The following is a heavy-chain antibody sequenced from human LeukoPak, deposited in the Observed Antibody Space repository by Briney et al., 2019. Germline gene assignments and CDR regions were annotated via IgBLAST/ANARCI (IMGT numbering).Heavy chain of an antibody. D-gene: IGHD5-18*01. J-gene: IGHJ4*02. Sequence: QPGASLRLSCAASGSTVSSNHMSWVRQAPGKGLEWVSVIYSGGSTYYADSVKGRFTISRDNSKNTLYLQMNSLRAEDTAVYYCASQTAYWGQGTLVTVSS. CDR2: IYSGGST. CDR1: GSTVSSNH. V-gene: IGHV3-66*02. CDR3: ASQTAY.